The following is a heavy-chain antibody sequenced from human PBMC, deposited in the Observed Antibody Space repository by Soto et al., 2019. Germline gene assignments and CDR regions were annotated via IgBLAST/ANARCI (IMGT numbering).Heavy chain of an antibody. J-gene: IGHJ4*02. Sequence: GASGKGSCKASGYTFTSYAMHLVRPAPGQRLEWMGWINAGNGNTKYSQKFQGRVTITRDTSASTAYMELSSLRSEDTAVYYCAREFSWRYYYDSSGYYYFDYWGQGTLVTVS. CDR3: AREFSWRYYYDSSGYYYFDY. V-gene: IGHV1-3*01. CDR1: GYTFTSYA. D-gene: IGHD3-22*01. CDR2: INAGNGNT.